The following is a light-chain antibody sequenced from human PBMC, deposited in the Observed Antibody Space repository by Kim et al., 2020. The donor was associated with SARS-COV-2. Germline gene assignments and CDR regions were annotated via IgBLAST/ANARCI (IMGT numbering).Light chain of an antibody. J-gene: IGLJ3*02. CDR2: QDS. Sequence: SLSPGQTAIISCSGHKFGDISACWYQQKPGQSPVLVIYQDSKRPSGIPERFSGSNSVNTATLTISGTQAMDEADYYCQACDSSIWVFGGGPQLTVL. CDR3: QACDSSIWV. V-gene: IGLV3-1*01. CDR1: KFGDIS.